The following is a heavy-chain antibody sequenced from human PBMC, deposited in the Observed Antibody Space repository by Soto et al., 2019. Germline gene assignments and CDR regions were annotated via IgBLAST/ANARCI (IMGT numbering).Heavy chain of an antibody. D-gene: IGHD6-19*01. J-gene: IGHJ4*02. CDR3: ARERPEQWLVLIDY. V-gene: IGHV3-21*01. CDR1: GFTFSSYS. CDR2: ISSSSSYI. Sequence: PGGSLRLSCAASGFTFSSYSMNWVRQAPGKGLEWVSSISSSSSYIYYADSVKGRFTISRDNAKNSLYLQMNSLRAEDTAVYYCARERPEQWLVLIDYWGQGTLVTVSS.